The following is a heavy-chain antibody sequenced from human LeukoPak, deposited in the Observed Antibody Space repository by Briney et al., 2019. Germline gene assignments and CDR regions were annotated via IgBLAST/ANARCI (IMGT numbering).Heavy chain of an antibody. Sequence: GASVKVSCKASGYTFTTYAMNWVRQAPGQGLEWMGWINTNTGNPTYAQGFTGRFVFSLDTSVSTAYLQISSLKAEDTAVYYCAKYNSGWHRWFDPWGQGTLVIVSS. V-gene: IGHV7-4-1*02. CDR2: INTNTGNP. CDR1: GYTFTTYA. CDR3: AKYNSGWHRWFDP. J-gene: IGHJ5*02. D-gene: IGHD6-19*01.